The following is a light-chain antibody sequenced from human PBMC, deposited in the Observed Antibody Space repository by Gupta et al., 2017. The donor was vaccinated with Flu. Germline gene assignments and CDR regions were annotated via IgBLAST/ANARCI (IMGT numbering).Light chain of an antibody. V-gene: IGLV2-14*01. CDR2: EVS. J-gene: IGLJ2*01. CDR3: SSYTNTYTVVV. CDR1: RSDVGSYDY. Sequence: SSCTGTRSDVGSYDYVAWYPQHPGEAPELVIFEVSRRPAWIADRVSGSKSGNTASLTSIGLLAEDEAYYYCSSYTNTYTVVVFGGGTKLTVL.